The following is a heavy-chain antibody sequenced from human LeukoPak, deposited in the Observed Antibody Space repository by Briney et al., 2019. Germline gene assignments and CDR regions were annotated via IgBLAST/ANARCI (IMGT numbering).Heavy chain of an antibody. J-gene: IGHJ6*02. CDR1: GYSFTSYW. D-gene: IGHD6-6*01. CDR3: AVTSIAAPYGMDV. CDR2: IYPGDSDT. V-gene: IGHV5-51*01. Sequence: GESLKISCKGSGYSFTSYWIGWVRQMPGKGLEWMGIIYPGDSDTRYSPSFQGQVTISADKSISTAYLQWSSLKASDTATYYCAVTSIAAPYGMDVWGQGTTVTVSS.